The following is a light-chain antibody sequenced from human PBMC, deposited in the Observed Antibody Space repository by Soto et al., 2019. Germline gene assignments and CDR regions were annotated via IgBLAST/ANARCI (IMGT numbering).Light chain of an antibody. CDR1: QSVSNY. CDR3: QQYGSSPLT. CDR2: DAS. J-gene: IGKJ4*01. Sequence: EIVLTQSPATLSLSPGERATLSCRTSQSVSNYLAWYQQKPGQAPRLLIYDASSRATGIPDRFSGSGSGTDFTLTISRLEPEDFAVYYCQQYGSSPLTFGGGTKVDI. V-gene: IGKV3-20*01.